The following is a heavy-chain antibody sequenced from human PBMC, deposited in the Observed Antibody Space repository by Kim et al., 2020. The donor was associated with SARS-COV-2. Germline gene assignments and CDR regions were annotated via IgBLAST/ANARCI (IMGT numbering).Heavy chain of an antibody. CDR2: ISVSSGDT. Sequence: GGSLRLSCAASGFTFTNYAMSWVRQAPGKGLEWVSAISVSSGDTYYEDSVMGRFTISRDNSKNTLYLQMNSLRAEDTAVYYCAKDRLESFGAVIVGSDAFDSWGQGTVVTVSS. D-gene: IGHD3-3*01. J-gene: IGHJ3*02. V-gene: IGHV3-23*01. CDR1: GFTFTNYA. CDR3: AKDRLESFGAVIVGSDAFDS.